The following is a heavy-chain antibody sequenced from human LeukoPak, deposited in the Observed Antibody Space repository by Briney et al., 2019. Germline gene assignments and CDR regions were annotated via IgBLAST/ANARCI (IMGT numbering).Heavy chain of an antibody. Sequence: SETLSLTCTVSGGSISSYYWSWIRQPPGKGLEWIGYIYYSGSTNYNPSLKSRVTISVDTSKNQFSLKLSSVTAADTAVYYCARAGGVTMVRGPPDGWYYYYMDVWGKGTTVTVSS. CDR2: IYYSGST. D-gene: IGHD3-10*01. CDR3: ARAGGVTMVRGPPDGWYYYYMDV. J-gene: IGHJ6*03. CDR1: GGSISSYY. V-gene: IGHV4-59*01.